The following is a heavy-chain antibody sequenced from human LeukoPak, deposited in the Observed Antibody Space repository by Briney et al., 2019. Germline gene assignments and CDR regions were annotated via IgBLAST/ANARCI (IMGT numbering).Heavy chain of an antibody. V-gene: IGHV1-46*01. CDR3: ARQGTYSSAIGMGY. CDR1: GGTFSSYA. J-gene: IGHJ4*02. Sequence: ASVKVSCKASGGTFSSYAISWVRQAPGQGLEWMGVINPSGGSTSYAQKFQGRVTMTRDTSTRTVYMEVNSLRSEDAAVYYCARQGTYSSAIGMGYWGQGTLVTVSS. D-gene: IGHD6-19*01. CDR2: INPSGGST.